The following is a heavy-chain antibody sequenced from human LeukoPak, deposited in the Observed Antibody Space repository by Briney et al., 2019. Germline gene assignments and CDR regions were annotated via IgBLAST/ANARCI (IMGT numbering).Heavy chain of an antibody. V-gene: IGHV4-61*02. J-gene: IGHJ6*03. D-gene: IGHD3-10*01. Sequence: SQTLSLTCTVSGGPISSGSYYWSWIRQPAGKGLEWIGRIYTSGSTNYNPSLKSRVTISVDTSKNQFSLKLSSVTAADTAAYYCASGTYGSGSYYPYYYYMDVWGKGTTVTVSS. CDR3: ASGTYGSGSYYPYYYYMDV. CDR1: GGPISSGSYY. CDR2: IYTSGST.